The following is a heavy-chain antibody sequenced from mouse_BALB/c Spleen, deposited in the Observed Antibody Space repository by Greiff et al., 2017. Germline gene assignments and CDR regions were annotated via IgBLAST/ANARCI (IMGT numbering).Heavy chain of an antibody. CDR3: ARGGLNWDY. CDR2: ISSGGSYT. J-gene: IGHJ3*01. V-gene: IGHV5-9-4*01. CDR1: GFTFSSYA. Sequence: EVKLMESGGGLVQPGGSRKLSCAASGFTFSSYAMSWVRQSPEKRLEWVAEISSGGSYTYYPDTVTGRFTISRDNAKNTLYLEMSSLRSEDTAMYYCARGGLNWDYWGQGTLVTVSA. D-gene: IGHD4-1*01.